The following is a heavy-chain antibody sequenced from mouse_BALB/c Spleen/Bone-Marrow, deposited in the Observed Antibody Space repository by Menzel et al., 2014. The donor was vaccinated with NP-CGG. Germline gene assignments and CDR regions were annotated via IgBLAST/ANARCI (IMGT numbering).Heavy chain of an antibody. CDR3: ASPQLISGRYDAMDY. CDR2: IYPGSGNT. CDR1: GYAFTNYW. D-gene: IGHD3-1*01. J-gene: IGHJ4*01. Sequence: QVQLKESGAELVRPGTSVKISCKASGYAFTNYWLDWVKQSPGHGLEWIGDIYPGSGNTYFNEKFKGKATLTADKSSSTAYMQLSSLTSEDSAVFFCASPQLISGRYDAMDYGGQGTSATVPS. V-gene: IGHV1-63*01.